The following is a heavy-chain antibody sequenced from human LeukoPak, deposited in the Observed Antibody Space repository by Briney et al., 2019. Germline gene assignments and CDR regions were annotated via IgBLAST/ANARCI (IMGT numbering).Heavy chain of an antibody. V-gene: IGHV3-23*01. CDR1: GFTFSSYA. D-gene: IGHD3-16*02. CDR2: ISGSGGST. Sequence: GGSLRLSCAASGFTFSSYAMSWVRQAPGKGLEWVSAISGSGGSTYYADSVKGRFTISRDNSKNSPYLQMNSLRAEDTAVYYCARVSAGVIGMKDVFDIWGQGTMVTVSS. J-gene: IGHJ3*02. CDR3: ARVSAGVIGMKDVFDI.